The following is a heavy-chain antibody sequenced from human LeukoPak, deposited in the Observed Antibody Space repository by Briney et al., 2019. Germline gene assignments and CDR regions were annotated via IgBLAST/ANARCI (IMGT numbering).Heavy chain of an antibody. CDR1: GGSFSGYY. J-gene: IGHJ4*02. Sequence: SETLSLTCAVYGGSFSGYYWGWIRQPPGKGLEWIGETDHSGSTNYNPSLKSRVTISVDTSKNQFSLKVNSVTAADTAVYYCARADSSSTSCRSLLINYWGQGTLVTVSS. V-gene: IGHV4-34*01. CDR2: TDHSGST. D-gene: IGHD2-2*01. CDR3: ARADSSSTSCRSLLINY.